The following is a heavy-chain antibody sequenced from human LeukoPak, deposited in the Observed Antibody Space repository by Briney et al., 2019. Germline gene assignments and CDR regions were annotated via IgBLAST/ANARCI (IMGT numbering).Heavy chain of an antibody. J-gene: IGHJ6*03. CDR1: GYPFTSYE. D-gene: IGHD3-9*01. V-gene: IGHV1-8*01. Sequence: ASVKVSCKASGYPFTSYEINWVRQATGEGLEWMGWMKPDSGNSAYARKFRGRVTLSSNSSINTAYMEVSSLGSDDTAVYFCARGTLDYDVVTGIHYYYMDVWGTGTTVTVSS. CDR3: ARGTLDYDVVTGIHYYYMDV. CDR2: MKPDSGNS.